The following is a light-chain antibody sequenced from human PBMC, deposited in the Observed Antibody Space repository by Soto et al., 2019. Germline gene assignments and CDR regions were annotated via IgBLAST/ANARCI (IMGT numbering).Light chain of an antibody. J-gene: IGKJ1*01. CDR1: QSVSSSY. V-gene: IGKV3-20*01. CDR2: GAS. Sequence: EIVLTQSPGTLSLSPGERATLSCRVSQSVSSSYLAWYQQKPGQAPRLLIYGASSRATGIPDRFSGSGSGTDFTLTISRLEPEDFAVYYCQQYGSSPVPFGQGTKVEIK. CDR3: QQYGSSPVP.